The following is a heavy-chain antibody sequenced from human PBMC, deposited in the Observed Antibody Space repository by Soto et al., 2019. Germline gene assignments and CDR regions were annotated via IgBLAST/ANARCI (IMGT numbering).Heavy chain of an antibody. D-gene: IGHD1-26*01. CDR1: GYTFAGYY. Sequence: ASVKVSCKASGYTFAGYYIHWVRQAPGQGLEWMGIINSSGGSTSYAQKFQGRVTMTRDTSTSTIYMELSSLRSDDTAVYYCARGRGIVGASTPEYFQHWG. CDR2: INSSGGST. J-gene: IGHJ1*01. CDR3: ARGRGIVGASTPEYFQH. V-gene: IGHV1-46*03.